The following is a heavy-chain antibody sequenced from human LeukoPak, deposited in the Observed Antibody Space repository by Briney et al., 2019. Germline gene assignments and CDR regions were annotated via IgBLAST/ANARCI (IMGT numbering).Heavy chain of an antibody. Sequence: GGSLRLSCAASGFAFSNHWMHWVRQAPGKGLVWVSRMNTAGSRTSYADSVKGRFTISRDNARNTLYLQVNSLRAGDTAVYYCARGYGYTYGGGWFDTWGQGTLVTVSS. CDR1: GFAFSNHW. CDR3: ARGYGYTYGGGWFDT. CDR2: MNTAGSRT. J-gene: IGHJ5*02. D-gene: IGHD5-18*01. V-gene: IGHV3-74*01.